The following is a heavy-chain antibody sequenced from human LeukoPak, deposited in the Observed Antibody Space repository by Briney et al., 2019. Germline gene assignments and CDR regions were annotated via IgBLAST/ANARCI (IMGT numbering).Heavy chain of an antibody. CDR1: GFTFSSYW. V-gene: IGHV3-7*01. CDR3: ATSCDILIGYFGS. J-gene: IGHJ4*02. CDR2: IKEDGSEK. Sequence: PGGSLRLSCAASGFTFSSYWMSWVRQAPGKGLEWVANIKEDGSEKYYVDSVRGRFTISRDNAKNSLYLYMNSLRAEDTAVYYCATSCDILIGYFGSWGQGTLVTVSS. D-gene: IGHD3-9*01.